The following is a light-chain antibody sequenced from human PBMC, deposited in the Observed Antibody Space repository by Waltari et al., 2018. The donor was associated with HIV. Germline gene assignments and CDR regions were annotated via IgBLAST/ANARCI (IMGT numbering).Light chain of an antibody. V-gene: IGLV2-14*01. Sequence: QSALTQPASVSGSPGQSNTISCTGTSSDVGAYNYVSWYQKHPGQDPKLIIYDVNYRPSGISSRFSGSKSGNTASLTISGLQAEDEADYYCSSYTGSDTLLGVFGTGTKVTVL. CDR1: SSDVGAYNY. J-gene: IGLJ1*01. CDR2: DVN. CDR3: SSYTGSDTLLGV.